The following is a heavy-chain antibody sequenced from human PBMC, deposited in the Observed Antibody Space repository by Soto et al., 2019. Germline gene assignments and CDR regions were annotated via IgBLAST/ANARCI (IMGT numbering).Heavy chain of an antibody. J-gene: IGHJ6*02. V-gene: IGHV3-30-3*01. Sequence: GSLRLSCAASGFTFSSYAMHWVRQAPGKGLEWVAVISYDGSNKYYADSVKGRFTISRDNSKNTLYLQMNSLRAEDTAVYYCARDLRITIFGVGIHYYYYGMDVWGQGTTVTVSS. CDR2: ISYDGSNK. D-gene: IGHD3-3*01. CDR1: GFTFSSYA. CDR3: ARDLRITIFGVGIHYYYYGMDV.